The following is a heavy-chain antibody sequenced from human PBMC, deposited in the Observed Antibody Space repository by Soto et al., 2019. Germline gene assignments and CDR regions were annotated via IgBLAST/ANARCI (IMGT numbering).Heavy chain of an antibody. CDR2: ISAYNGNT. V-gene: IGHV1-18*01. CDR1: GYTFTSYG. D-gene: IGHD2-21*01. J-gene: IGHJ6*02. Sequence: GXSVKGSCKGSGYTFTSYGISWVRQAPVQGLEWMGWISAYNGNTNYAQKLQGRVTMTTDTSTSTAYMELRSLRSDDTAVYYCARDSSIAGPGVYYYYGMDVWGQGTKVTVSS. CDR3: ARDSSIAGPGVYYYYGMDV.